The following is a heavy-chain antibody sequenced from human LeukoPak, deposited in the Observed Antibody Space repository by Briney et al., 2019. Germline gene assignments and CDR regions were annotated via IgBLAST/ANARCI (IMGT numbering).Heavy chain of an antibody. Sequence: GGSLRLSCAASGFTFSSYWMSWVRQAPGKGLEWVANMKQDGSEKYYVDSVKGRFTISRDNAKNSLYLQMNSLRAEDTAVYYCASGGDLYYFHYWGQGTLVTVSS. CDR1: GFTFSSYW. CDR2: MKQDGSEK. D-gene: IGHD2-21*02. V-gene: IGHV3-7*03. J-gene: IGHJ4*02. CDR3: ASGGDLYYFHY.